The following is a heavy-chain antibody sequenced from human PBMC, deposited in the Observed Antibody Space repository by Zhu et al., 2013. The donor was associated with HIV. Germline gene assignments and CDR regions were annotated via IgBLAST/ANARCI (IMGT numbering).Heavy chain of an antibody. J-gene: IGHJ6*02. CDR3: ARAAAAAHYYGMDV. D-gene: IGHD6-13*01. CDR2: IYHSGST. V-gene: IGHV4-38-2*01. Sequence: QVQLQESGPGLVKPSETLSLTCAVSGYSITSGYYWGWIRQPPGKGLECIGYIYHSGSTYYNPSLKSRVTISVDTSKNQFSLKLSSVTAADTAVYYCARAAAAAHYYGMDVWGQGTTGHRSP. CDR1: GYSITSGYY.